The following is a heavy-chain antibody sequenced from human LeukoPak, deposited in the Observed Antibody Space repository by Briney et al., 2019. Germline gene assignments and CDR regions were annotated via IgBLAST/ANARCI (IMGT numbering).Heavy chain of an antibody. CDR2: INPSGGST. CDR3: ARDFGCGGDCGVDY. CDR1: GYTFTSYY. Sequence: ASVKVSCKASGYTFTSYYMNWVRQAPGQGLEWMGIINPSGGSTTYAQRFQGRVTMTRDLSTSTVYMELSSLRSEDTAVYYCARDFGCGGDCGVDYWGQGTLVTVSS. D-gene: IGHD2-21*02. V-gene: IGHV1-46*01. J-gene: IGHJ4*02.